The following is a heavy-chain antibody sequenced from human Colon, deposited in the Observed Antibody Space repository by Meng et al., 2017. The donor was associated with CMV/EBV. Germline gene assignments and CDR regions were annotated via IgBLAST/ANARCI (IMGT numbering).Heavy chain of an antibody. J-gene: IGHJ4*02. D-gene: IGHD2-15*01. CDR1: GGSISSGGYY. CDR3: ARDPGSGPDY. CDR2: IYYTGST. Sequence: QVQLQESGPGLVKPSQTLSLTCTASGGSISSGGYYWSWIRQHPGKGLEWIGYIYYTGSTYYNPSLKSRVVISGDTSKNQFSLKLSSVTAADTAVYFCARDPGSGPDYWGQGTLVTVSS. V-gene: IGHV4-31*03.